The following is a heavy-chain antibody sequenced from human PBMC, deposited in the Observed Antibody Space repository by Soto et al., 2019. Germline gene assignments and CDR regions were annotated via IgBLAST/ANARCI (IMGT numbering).Heavy chain of an antibody. V-gene: IGHV4-31*03. CDR1: GGSISSGGYY. D-gene: IGHD2-21*01. CDR3: AASCVGCGGFNYYGMDV. J-gene: IGHJ6*02. Sequence: QVQPQESGPGLVKPSQTLSLTCTVSGGSISSGGYYWTWIRQHPGKGLEWIGYIYYSGSTCYNPSLKSRVTISVDTSKSQFSLKLSSVTAADTAVYYCAASCVGCGGFNYYGMDVWGQGTTVTVSS. CDR2: IYYSGST.